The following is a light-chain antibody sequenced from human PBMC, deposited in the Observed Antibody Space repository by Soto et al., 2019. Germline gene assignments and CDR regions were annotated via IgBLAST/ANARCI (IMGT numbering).Light chain of an antibody. J-gene: IGKJ1*01. CDR1: QSISYW. CDR3: QQYNNYWT. Sequence: DIQMTQSPSTLSASVGDRVTITCRASQSISYWLAWYQQKPGKAPNLLIYKASSLESGVPSRFSGSGSGTAFTLTISSLQTDDFATYYCQQYNNYWTFGQGTKVEIK. V-gene: IGKV1-5*03. CDR2: KAS.